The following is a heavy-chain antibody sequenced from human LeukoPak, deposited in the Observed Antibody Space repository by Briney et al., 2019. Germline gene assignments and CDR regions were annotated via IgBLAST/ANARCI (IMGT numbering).Heavy chain of an antibody. Sequence: GGSLRLSCAASGFTFSNYWMHWVRQAPGKGLVWVSHINSDGSSTSHADSVKGRFTISRDNARNTLFLEMNSVRADDTGVYYCPIHSGGYFGIDVWGQGTTVTVSS. D-gene: IGHD6-19*01. V-gene: IGHV3-74*01. CDR3: PIHSGGYFGIDV. CDR1: GFTFSNYW. CDR2: INSDGSST. J-gene: IGHJ6*02.